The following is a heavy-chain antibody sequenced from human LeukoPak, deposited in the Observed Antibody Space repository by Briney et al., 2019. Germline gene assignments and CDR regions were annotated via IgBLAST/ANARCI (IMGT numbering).Heavy chain of an antibody. D-gene: IGHD3-10*01. CDR3: AKDYSKTSYYGSGTYYRPNWFDP. CDR2: IRYDGSNK. J-gene: IGHJ5*02. Sequence: GGSLRLSCAASGFTFSSYGMHWVRQAPGKGLEWVTFIRYDGSNKFYADSVKGRFTISRDNSKNTLYLQMNSLRAEDTAVYYCAKDYSKTSYYGSGTYYRPNWFDPWGQGTLVTVSS. V-gene: IGHV3-30*02. CDR1: GFTFSSYG.